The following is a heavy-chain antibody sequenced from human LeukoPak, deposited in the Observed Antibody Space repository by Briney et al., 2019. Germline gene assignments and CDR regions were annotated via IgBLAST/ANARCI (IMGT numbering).Heavy chain of an antibody. CDR1: GGSISSSSYY. J-gene: IGHJ3*02. D-gene: IGHD3-10*01. CDR2: LYYAGNT. CDR3: ARAARLRITLVRLIHAAFDM. Sequence: PSETLSLTCTVSGGSISSSSYYWGWIRQPPGKGLEWIGSLYYAGNTFLSPTLDSRVTITVDKSKNQFSLKLRSATAADTAVYYCARAARLRITLVRLIHAAFDMWGQGTMVTVSS. V-gene: IGHV4-39*02.